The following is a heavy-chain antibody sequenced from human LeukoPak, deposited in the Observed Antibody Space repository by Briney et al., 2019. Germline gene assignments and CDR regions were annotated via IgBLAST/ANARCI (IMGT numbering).Heavy chain of an antibody. CDR2: ISYDGSNK. J-gene: IGHJ3*02. CDR1: GFTFSSYG. D-gene: IGHD3-10*01. V-gene: IGHV3-30*18. CDR3: AKDRRAYYGSGSYGDAFDI. Sequence: GGSLRLSCAASGFTFSSYGMHWVRQAPGKGLEWVAVISYDGSNKYCADSVKGRFTISRDNSKNTLYLQMNSLRDEDTAVYSCAKDRRAYYGSGSYGDAFDIWGQGTMVTVSS.